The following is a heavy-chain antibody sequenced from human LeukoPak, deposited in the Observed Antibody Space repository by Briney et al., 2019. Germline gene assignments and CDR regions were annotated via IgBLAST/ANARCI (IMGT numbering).Heavy chain of an antibody. CDR1: RYTFTGYY. V-gene: IGHV1-8*02. CDR3: ARGLRRTYYYYGMDV. Sequence: EASVKVSCKASRYTFTGYYMHWVRQAPGQGLEWMGWMNPNSGNTGYAQKFQGRVTMTRNTSISTAYMELSSLRSEDTAVYYCARGLRRTYYYYGMDVWGQGTTVTVSS. J-gene: IGHJ6*02. CDR2: MNPNSGNT.